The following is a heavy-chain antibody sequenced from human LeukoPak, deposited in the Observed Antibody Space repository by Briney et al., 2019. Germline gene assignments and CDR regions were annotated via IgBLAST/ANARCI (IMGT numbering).Heavy chain of an antibody. Sequence: PSETLSLTCTVSDGSISTHYWSWIRQPPGKGLEWIGYMYYSGSTKYKPSLKSRVIISVDTSKNQFSLKLSSVTAADTAVYYCARLVSGSYEEGWFDPWGQGTLVTLSS. CDR3: ARLVSGSYEEGWFDP. CDR2: MYYSGST. D-gene: IGHD1-26*01. CDR1: DGSISTHY. J-gene: IGHJ5*02. V-gene: IGHV4-59*11.